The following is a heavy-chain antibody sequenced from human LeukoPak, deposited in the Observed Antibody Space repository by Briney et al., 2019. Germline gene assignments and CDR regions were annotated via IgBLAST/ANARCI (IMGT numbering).Heavy chain of an antibody. J-gene: IGHJ6*02. CDR1: GGTFSSYA. V-gene: IGHV1-69*13. D-gene: IGHD5-12*01. CDR2: IIPIFGTA. CDR3: ARSRGRPHYYAMDV. Sequence: GASVKVSCKASGGTFSSYAISCVRQAPGQGLEWMGGIIPIFGTANYAQKFQGRVTITADESTSTAYMELSSLRSEDTAVYYCARSRGRPHYYAMDVWGQGTTVTVSS.